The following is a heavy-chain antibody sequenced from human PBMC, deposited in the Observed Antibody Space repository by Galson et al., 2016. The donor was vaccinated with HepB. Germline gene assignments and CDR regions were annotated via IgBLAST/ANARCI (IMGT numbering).Heavy chain of an antibody. CDR3: ASGGLIAVGCCYFDY. V-gene: IGHV3-33*01. CDR2: IWYDGTNK. CDR1: GFTFSNYG. J-gene: IGHJ4*02. D-gene: IGHD6-19*01. Sequence: SLRLSCAASGFTFSNYGIHWVRQAPGKGLEWVAVIWYDGTNKYYAESVKGRFTSSRDNSKNTLYLQLDSLRADDTAVYYCASGGLIAVGCCYFDYWGQGSLVTVSS.